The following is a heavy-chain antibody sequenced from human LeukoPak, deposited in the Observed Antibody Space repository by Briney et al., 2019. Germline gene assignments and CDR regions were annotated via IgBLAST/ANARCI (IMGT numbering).Heavy chain of an antibody. CDR1: GFTFSSYA. CDR3: VKDRPNYYGSNGHYYRQNGDY. D-gene: IGHD3-22*01. J-gene: IGHJ4*02. CDR2: ISGSGGST. V-gene: IGHV3-23*01. Sequence: SGGSLRLSCAASGFTFSSYAMSWVRQAPGKGLEWVSAISGSGGSTYYADSVKGRFTISRDNSRDTLYLQMNSLRAGDMAIYYCVKDRPNYYGSNGHYYRQNGDYWGQGTLVAVSS.